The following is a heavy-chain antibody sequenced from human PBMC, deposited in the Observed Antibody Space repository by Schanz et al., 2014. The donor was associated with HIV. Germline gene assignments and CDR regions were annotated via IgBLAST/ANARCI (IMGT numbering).Heavy chain of an antibody. Sequence: QVQVVESGGGVVQPGRSLRLSCAASEFIFSSYGIHWVRQAPGKGLEWVAVISNDGSNEYYADSVKGRFTISRDNSKKTTDLQMNSLRAWDTAVYYCATTEFPYSSSSDYYYGMDVWGQGTTVTVSS. D-gene: IGHD6-6*01. V-gene: IGHV3-30*03. CDR2: ISNDGSNE. CDR3: ATTEFPYSSSSDYYYGMDV. CDR1: EFIFSSYG. J-gene: IGHJ6*02.